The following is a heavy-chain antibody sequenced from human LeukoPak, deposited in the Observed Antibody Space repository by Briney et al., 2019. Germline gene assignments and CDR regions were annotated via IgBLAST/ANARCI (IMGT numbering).Heavy chain of an antibody. Sequence: GSLRLSCAASGFTFSSYWMHWVRQAPGKGLVWVSRINSDGSSTSYADSVKGRFIISRDNAKNSLYLQMNSLRAEDTAVYYCAELGITMIGGVWGKGTTVTISS. CDR3: AELGITMIGGV. V-gene: IGHV3-74*01. CDR2: INSDGSST. CDR1: GFTFSSYW. J-gene: IGHJ6*04. D-gene: IGHD3-10*02.